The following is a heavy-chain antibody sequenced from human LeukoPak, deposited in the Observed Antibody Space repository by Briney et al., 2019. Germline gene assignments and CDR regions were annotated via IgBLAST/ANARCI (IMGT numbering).Heavy chain of an antibody. J-gene: IGHJ6*03. Sequence: GASVKVSCKASGYTFTSYGISWVRQAPGQGLEWMGWISAYNGNTNYAQRLQGRVTMTTDTSTSTAYMELRSLRSDDTAVYYCARVLQDGYNYYYYYYMDVWGKGTTVTISS. D-gene: IGHD5-24*01. V-gene: IGHV1-18*01. CDR2: ISAYNGNT. CDR1: GYTFTSYG. CDR3: ARVLQDGYNYYYYYYMDV.